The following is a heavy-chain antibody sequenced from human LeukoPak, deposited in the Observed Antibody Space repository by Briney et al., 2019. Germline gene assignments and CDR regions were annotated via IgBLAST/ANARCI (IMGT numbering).Heavy chain of an antibody. Sequence: ASVKVSCKASGYTFTSYDINWVRQATGQGLEWMGWMNPNSGNTGYAQKFQGRVTMTRNTSISTAYMELSSLRSEDTAVYYCARRSGWYRKGVRGRWFDPWGQGTLATVSS. J-gene: IGHJ5*02. V-gene: IGHV1-8*01. D-gene: IGHD6-19*01. CDR1: GYTFTSYD. CDR2: MNPNSGNT. CDR3: ARRSGWYRKGVRGRWFDP.